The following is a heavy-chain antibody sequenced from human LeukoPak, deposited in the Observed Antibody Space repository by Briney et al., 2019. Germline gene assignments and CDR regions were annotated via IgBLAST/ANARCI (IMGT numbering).Heavy chain of an antibody. CDR1: GASVTDYY. CDR2: IHHSGNS. CDR3: ARRGYCTGAICYSFDS. J-gene: IGHJ4*02. V-gene: IGHV4-59*08. D-gene: IGHD2-15*01. Sequence: PSETLSLTCTVSGASVTDYYWSWIRQSPGKGLEWISYIHHSGNSDYNPSLKSRVTISVDTSKNQFSLKLSSVTAADTAVYYCARRGYCTGAICYSFDSWGQGTLVTVSS.